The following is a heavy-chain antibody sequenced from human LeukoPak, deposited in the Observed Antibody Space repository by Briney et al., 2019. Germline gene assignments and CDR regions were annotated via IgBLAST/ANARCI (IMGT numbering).Heavy chain of an antibody. Sequence: ASVKVSCKASGYTFTSYGISWVRQAPGQGLEWMGWISGYNGYTNYAQKVQGRVTMTTDTSTSTAYMELRSLRSDDTAVYYCARVPGTKVKISNWFDPWGQGTLVTVSS. V-gene: IGHV1-18*01. CDR2: ISGYNGYT. CDR1: GYTFTSYG. CDR3: ARVPGTKVKISNWFDP. D-gene: IGHD4-23*01. J-gene: IGHJ5*02.